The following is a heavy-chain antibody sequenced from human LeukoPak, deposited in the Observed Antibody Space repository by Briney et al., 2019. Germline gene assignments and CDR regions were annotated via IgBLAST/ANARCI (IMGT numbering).Heavy chain of an antibody. J-gene: IGHJ1*01. CDR3: ARAGVEYSTSSRAKFFQH. CDR2: INNSGST. CDR1: GGSFSGYY. D-gene: IGHD6-6*01. V-gene: IGHV4-34*01. Sequence: SETLSLTCAVYGGSFSGYYWSWIRQPPGKGLEWIGEINNSGSTNYNPSLKSRVTISVAKSKNQFSLKLSSVTAADTAVYYCARAGVEYSTSSRAKFFQHWGQGTLVTVSS.